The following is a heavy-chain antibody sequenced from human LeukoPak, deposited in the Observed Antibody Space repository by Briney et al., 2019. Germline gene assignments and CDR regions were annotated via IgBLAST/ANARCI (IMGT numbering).Heavy chain of an antibody. CDR3: ARGGRWELPRPYAFDI. CDR2: ISTYNGHT. D-gene: IGHD1-26*01. Sequence: ASVEVSCKASGYTFTSYGISWLRQAPGQGLEWMGWISTYNGHTNYAQKLQGRVTMTTDTSTSTAYMELRNLRSDDTAVYYCARGGRWELPRPYAFDIWGQGTMVTVSS. J-gene: IGHJ3*02. V-gene: IGHV1-18*01. CDR1: GYTFTSYG.